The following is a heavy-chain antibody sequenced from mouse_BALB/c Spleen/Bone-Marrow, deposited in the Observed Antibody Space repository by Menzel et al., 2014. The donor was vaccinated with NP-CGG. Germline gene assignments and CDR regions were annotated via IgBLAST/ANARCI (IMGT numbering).Heavy chain of an antibody. J-gene: IGHJ1*01. Sequence: QVQLQQSGAELVMPGASVKMSCKASGYTFTDYWMHWVKQRPGQGLEWIGAIDTSDSYTSYNQKFKGKATLTVDESSSTSYMQLSSLTSEDSAVYYCARGTGWYFDVGGAGTTVTVSS. CDR2: IDTSDSYT. CDR1: GYTFTDYW. CDR3: ARGTGWYFDV. V-gene: IGHV1-69*01.